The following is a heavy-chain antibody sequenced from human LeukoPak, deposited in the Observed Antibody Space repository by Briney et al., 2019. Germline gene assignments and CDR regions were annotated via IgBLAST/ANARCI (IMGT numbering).Heavy chain of an antibody. V-gene: IGHV3-30*02. CDR3: ASQLPWGLRLDYGMDA. CDR1: GFTFSSYG. J-gene: IGHJ6*02. D-gene: IGHD3-16*01. CDR2: IRYDGSNK. Sequence: QPGGSLRLSCAASGFTFSSYGMHWVRQAPGKGLEWVAFIRYDGSNKYYADSVRGRFTISRDNSKNTLYLQMNSLRAEDTAVYYCASQLPWGLRLDYGMDAWGQGTTVTVSS.